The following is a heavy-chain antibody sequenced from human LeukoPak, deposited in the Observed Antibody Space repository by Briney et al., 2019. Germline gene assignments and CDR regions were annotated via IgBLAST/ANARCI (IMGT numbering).Heavy chain of an antibody. V-gene: IGHV1-18*01. Sequence: ASVKVSCKASGYTFTSYGISWVRQAPGQGLEWMGWISAYNGNTKYTQKLQGRVTMTTDTSTRTAYMELRSLRSDDTAVYYCARDLAPPTYYDILTGYWKYSSGWYYIDYWGQGTLVTVSS. CDR2: ISAYNGNT. CDR1: GYTFTSYG. CDR3: ARDLAPPTYYDILTGYWKYSSGWYYIDY. D-gene: IGHD3-9*01. J-gene: IGHJ4*02.